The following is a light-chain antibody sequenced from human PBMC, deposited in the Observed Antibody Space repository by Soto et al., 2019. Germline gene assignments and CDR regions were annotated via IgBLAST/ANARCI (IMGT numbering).Light chain of an antibody. V-gene: IGKV1-39*01. CDR3: QQSYTTPIT. CDR1: QTISSH. Sequence: DIQMTQSPSSLSASVGERVVITCRASQTISSHLNWYQQKPGKAPNLLVYAASSLQSGVPSRFTGSGSGTDFTLTISSLQPEDFATYFCQQSYTTPITFGQGTRLEIK. CDR2: AAS. J-gene: IGKJ5*01.